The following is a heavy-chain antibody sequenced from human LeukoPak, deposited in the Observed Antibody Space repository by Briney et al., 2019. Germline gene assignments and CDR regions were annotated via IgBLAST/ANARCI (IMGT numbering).Heavy chain of an antibody. J-gene: IGHJ4*02. CDR2: ISGNGAGT. Sequence: GGSLRLSCAASGFTFSHNAMNWVRQAPGKGLEWVASISGNGAGTYYADSVKGRFNISRDNSKNTLYLQMNSPRTEDTAVYYCAKDANYFHSGSYLIPFDFWGQGTPVTVSS. V-gene: IGHV3-23*01. D-gene: IGHD1-26*01. CDR3: AKDANYFHSGSYLIPFDF. CDR1: GFTFSHNA.